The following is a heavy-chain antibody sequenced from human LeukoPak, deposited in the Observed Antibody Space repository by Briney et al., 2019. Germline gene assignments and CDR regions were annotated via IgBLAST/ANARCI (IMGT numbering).Heavy chain of an antibody. Sequence: SQTLSLTCTVSGGSIRSGAYFWSWIRQRPGKGLEWIGYIHYSGSAYYNPSLKSRITVSVDTTKNQFSLKLSSVTAADTAVYYRARERDSNYYDSRGYSDAFDIWGQGTMVTVSS. J-gene: IGHJ3*02. CDR2: IHYSGSA. D-gene: IGHD3-22*01. V-gene: IGHV4-31*03. CDR1: GGSIRSGAYF. CDR3: ARERDSNYYDSRGYSDAFDI.